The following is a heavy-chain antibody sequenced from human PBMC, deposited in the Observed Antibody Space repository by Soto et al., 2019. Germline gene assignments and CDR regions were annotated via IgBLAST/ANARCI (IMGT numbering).Heavy chain of an antibody. CDR3: ASTRGGDHFDY. D-gene: IGHD4-17*01. Sequence: LRLSCAASGFTFSSYSMNWVRQAPGKGLEWVSYISSSSSTIYYADSVKGRFTISRDNAKNSLYLQMNSLRAEDTAVYYCASTRGGDHFDYWGQGTLVTVSS. CDR2: ISSSSSTI. V-gene: IGHV3-48*01. J-gene: IGHJ4*02. CDR1: GFTFSSYS.